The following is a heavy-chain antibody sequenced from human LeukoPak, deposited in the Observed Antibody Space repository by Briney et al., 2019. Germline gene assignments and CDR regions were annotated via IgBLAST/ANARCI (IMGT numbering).Heavy chain of an antibody. CDR3: ARDTGGYSSGWFLGSWYFHL. CDR1: GGSISSTSYY. Sequence: SETLSLTCTVSGGSISSTSYYWGWIRQPPGKGLEWIGSIYYSGNTYYNPSLKSRVTISVDTSHKQFSLWLRSVTAADPAVYYCARDTGGYSSGWFLGSWYFHLWGRGTLVSVSS. J-gene: IGHJ2*01. V-gene: IGHV4-39*07. CDR2: IYYSGNT. D-gene: IGHD6-19*01.